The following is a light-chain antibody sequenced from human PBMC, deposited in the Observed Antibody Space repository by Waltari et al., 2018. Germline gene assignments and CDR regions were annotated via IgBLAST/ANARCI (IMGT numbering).Light chain of an antibody. CDR2: DDT. CDR3: QVWDTRSDHWV. V-gene: IGLV3-21*03. J-gene: IGLJ3*02. CDR1: DIGTQS. Sequence: SYVLTQPPPVSVVPGKTATITCGGSDIGTQSVRGYQQKPGPAPVAVVYDDTGRPSGIPERCSGSNSAHTATLTISRVEAGDEAHYFCQVWDTRSDHWVFGGGTKLTVL.